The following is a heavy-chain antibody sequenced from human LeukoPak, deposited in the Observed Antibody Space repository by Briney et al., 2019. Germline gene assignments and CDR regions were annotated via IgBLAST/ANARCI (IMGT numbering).Heavy chain of an antibody. J-gene: IGHJ6*03. CDR3: ARETSQKGAHYVEV. CDR1: GGSISSYY. V-gene: IGHV4-59*01. D-gene: IGHD3-16*01. CDR2: IYYSGST. Sequence: PSETLSLTCTVSGGSISSYYWSWIRQPPGKGLEWIGYIYYSGSTNYNPSLKSRVTISVDTSKNQFSLKLSSVTAADTAVYYCARETSQKGAHYVEVWGKGTTVTISS.